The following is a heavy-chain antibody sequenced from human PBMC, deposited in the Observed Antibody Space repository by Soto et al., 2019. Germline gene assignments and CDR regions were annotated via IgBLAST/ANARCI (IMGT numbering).Heavy chain of an antibody. Sequence: GGSLRLSCAASGFNFRYYAMTWVRQAPGKGLEWVSSINDNGDSTHYADSVKGRFTISRDNSKNTLYLQMNSLTAEDTAVYFCAKAANSSPWFDSLLESWGQGTLVTVSS. CDR2: INDNGDST. V-gene: IGHV3-23*01. CDR1: GFNFRYYA. J-gene: IGHJ5*01. D-gene: IGHD6-6*01. CDR3: AKAANSSPWFDSLLES.